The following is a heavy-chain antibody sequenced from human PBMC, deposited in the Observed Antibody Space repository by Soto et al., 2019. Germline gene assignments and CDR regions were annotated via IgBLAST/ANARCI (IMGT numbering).Heavy chain of an antibody. D-gene: IGHD6-13*01. CDR2: ISAYNGDT. CDR1: GYTFTRYG. V-gene: IGHV1-18*04. CDR3: AREASSSWYDGMDV. J-gene: IGHJ6*02. Sequence: GASVKVSCKASGYTFTRYGISWVRQAPGQGLEWMGWISAYNGDTNYAQKLQGRVTMTTDTSTSTAYMELRSLRSDDTAVYYCAREASSSWYDGMDVWGQGTTVTVSS.